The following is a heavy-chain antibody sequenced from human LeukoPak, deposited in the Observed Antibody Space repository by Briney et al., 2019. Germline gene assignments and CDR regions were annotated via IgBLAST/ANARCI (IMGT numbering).Heavy chain of an antibody. V-gene: IGHV3-15*01. J-gene: IGHJ4*02. CDR2: IKRKIDSETT. D-gene: IGHD1-26*01. CDR1: GLTFSNAW. CDR3: ASEDQGGFDY. Sequence: GGSLRLSCVASGLTFSNAWMSWVRQAPIRGLEWVGRIKRKIDSETTDYAAPAKGRFTISRDDSKNTLYLQMNSLKTEDTAVYYCASEDQGGFDYWGRGTLVTVSS.